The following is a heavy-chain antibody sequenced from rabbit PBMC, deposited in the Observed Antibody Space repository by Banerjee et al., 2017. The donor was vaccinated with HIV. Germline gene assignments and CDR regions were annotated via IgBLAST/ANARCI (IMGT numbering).Heavy chain of an antibody. J-gene: IGHJ4*01. V-gene: IGHV1S45*01. D-gene: IGHD1-1*01. CDR3: ARDLAGNSGYWNL. CDR1: GFSLSNNYV. Sequence: QEQLEESGGDLVKPEGSLTLTCKASGFSLSNNYVMYWVRQAPGKGLEWIACIYTGSGSTAYASWAKGRFTISKTSSTTVTLQMTSLTDADTATYFCARDLAGNSGYWNLWGPGTLVTVS. CDR2: IYTGSGST.